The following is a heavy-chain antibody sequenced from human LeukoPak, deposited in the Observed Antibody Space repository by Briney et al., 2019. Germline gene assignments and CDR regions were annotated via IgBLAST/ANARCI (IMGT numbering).Heavy chain of an antibody. D-gene: IGHD6-13*01. CDR2: ISWNSGNI. V-gene: IGHV3-9*01. CDR3: ARDPGIPAAGTVGYFDY. CDR1: GFTFDDYA. Sequence: PGGSLRLSCAASGFTFDDYAMHWVRQAPGKGLEWVSGISWNSGNIGYVDSVKGRFTISRDNAKNSLYLQMNSLRAEDTAVYYCARDPGIPAAGTVGYFDYWGQGTLVTVSS. J-gene: IGHJ4*02.